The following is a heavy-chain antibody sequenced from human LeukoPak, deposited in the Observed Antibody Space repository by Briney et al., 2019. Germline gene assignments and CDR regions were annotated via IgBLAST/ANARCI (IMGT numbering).Heavy chain of an antibody. V-gene: IGHV4-61*02. Sequence: SQTLSLTCTVSGGSISSGAYYYNWIRQPAGKGLEWIGRIYTSGSTNYNPSLKSRLTISVDTSKNQFSLKLSSVPAADTAVYCCARDVYDFWSGYYDWGPGTLVTVSS. D-gene: IGHD3-3*01. CDR1: GGSISSGAYY. CDR2: IYTSGST. CDR3: ARDVYDFWSGYYD. J-gene: IGHJ4*02.